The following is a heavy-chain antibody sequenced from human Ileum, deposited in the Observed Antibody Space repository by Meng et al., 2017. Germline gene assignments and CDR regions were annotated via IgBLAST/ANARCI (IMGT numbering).Heavy chain of an antibody. D-gene: IGHD4-23*01. CDR1: GYIFTRYG. Sequence: QVQLVQSGAVVKQPGASVKFSCMASGYIFTRYGIGWVRRAPGQGLEWMGWISAYSGNTKYAQKPQGRVTMTTDTSTSTAYMELRNLRSDDTAVYYCARDTVGTTLGDYWGQGTLVTVSS. CDR3: ARDTVGTTLGDY. J-gene: IGHJ4*02. CDR2: ISAYSGNT. V-gene: IGHV1-18*01.